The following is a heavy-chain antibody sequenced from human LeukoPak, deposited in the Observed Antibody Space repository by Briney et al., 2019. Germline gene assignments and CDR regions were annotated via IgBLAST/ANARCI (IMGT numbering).Heavy chain of an antibody. CDR3: AREDLVVPRVDTTLVFDY. Sequence: ASVKVSCKASGYTFTSYYMHWVRQAPGQGLEWMGIINPSGGSTSYAQKFQGRVTMTRDTSTSTVYMELSSLRSEDTAVYYCAREDLVVPRVDTTLVFDYWGQGTLVTVSS. CDR2: INPSGGST. D-gene: IGHD5-12*01. CDR1: GYTFTSYY. V-gene: IGHV1-46*01. J-gene: IGHJ4*02.